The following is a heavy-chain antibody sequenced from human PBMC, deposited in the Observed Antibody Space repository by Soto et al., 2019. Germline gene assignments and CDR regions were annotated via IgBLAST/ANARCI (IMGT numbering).Heavy chain of an antibody. CDR1: GFTFSSYA. D-gene: IGHD2-15*01. J-gene: IGHJ2*01. V-gene: IGHV3-23*01. CDR2: ISGSGGST. Sequence: EVQLLESGGGLVQPGGSLRLSCAASGFTFSSYAMSWVRQAPGKGLEWVSAISGSGGSTYYADSVKGRFTISRDNSKNTLYLQMNSLRAEDTAVYYCAKEGDSYGSANWYFDLWGRGTLFTVSS. CDR3: AKEGDSYGSANWYFDL.